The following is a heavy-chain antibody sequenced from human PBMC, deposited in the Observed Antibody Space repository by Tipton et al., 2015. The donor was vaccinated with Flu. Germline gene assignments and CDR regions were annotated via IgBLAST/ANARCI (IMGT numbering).Heavy chain of an antibody. CDR3: AAEPHSYYYAMDV. CDR1: GGSISSSSSY. CDR2: IHYGGNT. V-gene: IGHV4-39*07. Sequence: TLSLTCTVSGGSISSSSSYWGWIRQPPGKGLEWIGSIHYGGNTYYNPSLKSRVTISLDTSKNQFSLKLSSVTAADTAVHYCAAEPHSYYYAMDVWGQGTTVTVSS. J-gene: IGHJ6*02.